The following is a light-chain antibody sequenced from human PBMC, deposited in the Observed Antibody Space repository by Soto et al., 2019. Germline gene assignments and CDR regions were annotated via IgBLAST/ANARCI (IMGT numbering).Light chain of an antibody. Sequence: EIVMTQSPATLSLSPGEGATLSCRAGQSVNYNLAWYQQKPGQAPRLLIYGASTRATGVPARFGGSGSGTDFTLTISRLEAEDSAVYYCQQFGGSPPATFGQGTRLEIK. CDR3: QQFGGSPPAT. CDR1: QSVNYN. CDR2: GAS. V-gene: IGKV3-15*01. J-gene: IGKJ5*01.